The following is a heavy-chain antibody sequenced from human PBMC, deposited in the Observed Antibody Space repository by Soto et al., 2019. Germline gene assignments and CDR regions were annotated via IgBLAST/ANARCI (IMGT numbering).Heavy chain of an antibody. Sequence: SGNLSLTCTVSGGSISSSSYYWGWIRQPPGKGLEWIGSIYYSGSTYYNPSLKSRVTISVDTSKNQFSLKLSSVTAADTAVYYCARLGAWSYKLYYYYGMDAWGQGTTVTVSS. J-gene: IGHJ6*02. V-gene: IGHV4-39*01. CDR3: ARLGAWSYKLYYYYGMDA. CDR2: IYYSGST. CDR1: GGSISSSSYY. D-gene: IGHD1-26*01.